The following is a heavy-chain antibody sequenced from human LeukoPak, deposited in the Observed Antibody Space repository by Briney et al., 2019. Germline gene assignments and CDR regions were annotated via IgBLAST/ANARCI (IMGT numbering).Heavy chain of an antibody. J-gene: IGHJ5*02. Sequence: GGSLRLSCAASGFTFSSYWMSWARQAPEKGLEWVANIKQDGSEKYYVDSVKGRFTISRDNAKNSLYLQMNSLRAEDTAVYYCARGGANYDYVWGSYRLDWFDPWGQGTLVTVSS. D-gene: IGHD3-16*02. V-gene: IGHV3-7*01. CDR2: IKQDGSEK. CDR3: ARGGANYDYVWGSYRLDWFDP. CDR1: GFTFSSYW.